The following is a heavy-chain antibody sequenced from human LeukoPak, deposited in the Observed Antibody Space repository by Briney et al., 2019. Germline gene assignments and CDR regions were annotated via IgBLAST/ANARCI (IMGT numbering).Heavy chain of an antibody. CDR2: ISGSSAAI. CDR1: GFSFSNYT. Sequence: GGSLRLSCAASGFSFSNYTMNWVRQAPGKGLEWVSYISGSSAAIYYADSVEGRFTISRDKAKNSLYLQMNSLRAEDTAVYYCARDPSREYNYYSYMDVWGKGTTVTVSS. V-gene: IGHV3-48*01. J-gene: IGHJ6*03. CDR3: ARDPSREYNYYSYMDV. D-gene: IGHD6-13*01.